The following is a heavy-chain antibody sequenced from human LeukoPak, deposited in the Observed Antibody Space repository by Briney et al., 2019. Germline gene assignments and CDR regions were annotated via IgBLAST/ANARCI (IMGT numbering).Heavy chain of an antibody. V-gene: IGHV4-34*01. Sequence: SETLSLTCAVYGGSFSGYYWTWIRQPPGKGLEWIGEINHSGSTSHSPSLKSRVTISVDTSNNQFSLKLSSVTAAHTAVYYCARRLDLWGRGTLVTVSS. CDR1: GGSFSGYY. CDR2: INHSGST. J-gene: IGHJ2*01. CDR3: ARRLDL.